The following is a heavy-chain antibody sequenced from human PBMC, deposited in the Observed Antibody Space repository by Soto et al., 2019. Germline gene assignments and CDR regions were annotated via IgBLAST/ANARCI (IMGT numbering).Heavy chain of an antibody. D-gene: IGHD3-10*01. CDR3: AAGLWFGEGDGALDI. V-gene: IGHV1-58*02. Sequence: QMQLVQSGPEVKKPGTSVKVSCKASGFTFTSSAMQWVRQARGQRLEWIGWIVVGSGNTNYAQKFQERVTITRDMSTSTAYMELSSLRSEDTAVYYCAAGLWFGEGDGALDIWGQGTMVTVSS. CDR2: IVVGSGNT. J-gene: IGHJ3*02. CDR1: GFTFTSSA.